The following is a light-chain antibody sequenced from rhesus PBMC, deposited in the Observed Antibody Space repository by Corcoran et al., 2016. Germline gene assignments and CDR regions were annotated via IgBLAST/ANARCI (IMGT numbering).Light chain of an antibody. V-gene: IGKV1-69*01. Sequence: DIQMTQSPSSLSASVGDRVTITCRASQGISNWLAWYQQKPGKAPKLLIYRASNLETGVPSRFLGSGSGTDFTLTISSLQPEDIATYYCQQHDNSPPTFGQGTKVEIK. J-gene: IGKJ1*01. CDR1: QGISNW. CDR2: RAS. CDR3: QQHDNSPPT.